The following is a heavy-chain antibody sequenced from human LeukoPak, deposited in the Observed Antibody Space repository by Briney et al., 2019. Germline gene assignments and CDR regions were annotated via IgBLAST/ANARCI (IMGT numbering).Heavy chain of an antibody. Sequence: LSLTCAVYGGSFSGYYWSWIRQPPGKGLEWVSYISSSGSSIYYADSVKGRFTISRDNAKNSLYLQMTSLRAEDTAVYYCARDGPSDIGDSVDVWGKGTTVTISS. CDR1: GGSFSGYY. CDR2: ISSSGSSI. V-gene: IGHV3-11*04. J-gene: IGHJ6*04. CDR3: ARDGPSDIGDSVDV. D-gene: IGHD2-15*01.